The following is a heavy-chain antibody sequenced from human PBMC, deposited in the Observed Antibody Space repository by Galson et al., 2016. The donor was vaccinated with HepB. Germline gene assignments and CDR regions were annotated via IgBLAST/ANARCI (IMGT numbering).Heavy chain of an antibody. CDR1: GFTVSSNY. J-gene: IGHJ4*02. CDR3: ARGHSFQLNLDY. D-gene: IGHD1-1*01. CDR2: IYSGGST. Sequence: SLRLSCAASGFTVSSNYMTWVRQAPGKGLEWVSLIYSGGSTYYADFVKGRFTISRDNSKNTLYLQMNSLSAEDTAVYFCARGHSFQLNLDYWGQGTLVTVSS. V-gene: IGHV3-53*01.